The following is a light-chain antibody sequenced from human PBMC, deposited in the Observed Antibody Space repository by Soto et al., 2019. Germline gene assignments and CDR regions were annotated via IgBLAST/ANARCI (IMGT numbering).Light chain of an antibody. J-gene: IGLJ1*01. CDR3: TSYTNSGTYI. CDR1: SSDVGSYNF. V-gene: IGLV2-14*03. CDR2: DVN. Sequence: QSALTQPASVSGSPGQSITISCTGTSSDVGSYNFVSWYQHHPGKVSKLIIFDVNNRPSGISNRFSGSKSDNTASLTISGLQAEDEADYYCTSYTNSGTYILGTGTKLTVL.